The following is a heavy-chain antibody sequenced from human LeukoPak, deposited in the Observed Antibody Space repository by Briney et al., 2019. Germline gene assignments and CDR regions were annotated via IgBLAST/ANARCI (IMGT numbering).Heavy chain of an antibody. J-gene: IGHJ4*02. CDR3: AKDRGARGGYSYGYYYFDY. V-gene: IGHV3-23*01. CDR1: GFTFSSYS. CDR2: ISGSGGST. Sequence: GGSLRLSCAASGFTFSSYSMNWVRQAPGKGLEWVSAISGSGGSTYYADSVKGRFTISRDNSKNTLYLQMNSLRAEDTAVYCCAKDRGARGGYSYGYYYFDYWGQGTLVTVSS. D-gene: IGHD5-18*01.